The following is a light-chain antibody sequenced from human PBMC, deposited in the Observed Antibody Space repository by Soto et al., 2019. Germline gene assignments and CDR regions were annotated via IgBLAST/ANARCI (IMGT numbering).Light chain of an antibody. J-gene: IGKJ1*01. V-gene: IGKV3-20*01. CDR2: GTS. CDR3: QQYSDSLTWT. Sequence: EIVLTQSPGTLSLSPGERATLSCRASQSVSSSYLSWYQHKPGQSPSRLIYGTSSRAAGIPDRFSGSGSGTDFTLTISRRKPEDYAVYDYQQYSDSLTWTFGQGTKVDIK. CDR1: QSVSSSY.